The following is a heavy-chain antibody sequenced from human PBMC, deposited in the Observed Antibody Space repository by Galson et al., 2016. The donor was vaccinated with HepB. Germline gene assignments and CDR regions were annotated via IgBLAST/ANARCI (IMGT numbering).Heavy chain of an antibody. D-gene: IGHD5-18*01. Sequence: SVKVSCKASGYTFTNYGITWVRQAPGQGLEWMGCISPDSGNTNYAQKLQGRVTMTTDTSTSTAYMELRSLRSDDTAVYYCARDRGYSYDYYFDFWGQGTLVTVSS. V-gene: IGHV1-18*04. CDR2: ISPDSGNT. CDR1: GYTFTNYG. CDR3: ARDRGYSYDYYFDF. J-gene: IGHJ4*02.